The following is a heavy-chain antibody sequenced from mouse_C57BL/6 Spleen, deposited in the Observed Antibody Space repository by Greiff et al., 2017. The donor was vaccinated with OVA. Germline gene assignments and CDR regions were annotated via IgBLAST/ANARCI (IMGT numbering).Heavy chain of an antibody. Sequence: QVQLQQSGPELVKPGASVKISCKASGYAFSSSWMNWVKQRPGKGLEWIGRIYPGDGDTNYNGKFKGKATLTADKSSSTAYMQLSSLTSEDSAVYFCAVITTVTDYYAMDYWGQGTSVTVSS. CDR2: IYPGDGDT. CDR1: GYAFSSSW. V-gene: IGHV1-82*01. D-gene: IGHD1-1*01. J-gene: IGHJ4*01. CDR3: AVITTVTDYYAMDY.